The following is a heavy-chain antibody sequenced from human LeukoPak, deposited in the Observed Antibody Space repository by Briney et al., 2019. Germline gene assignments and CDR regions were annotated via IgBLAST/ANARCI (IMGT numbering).Heavy chain of an antibody. D-gene: IGHD6-6*01. J-gene: IGHJ5*02. CDR1: GFTFSSYA. CDR3: AKLPWSSSGWFDP. CDR2: ISGSGDST. V-gene: IGHV3-23*01. Sequence: GGSLRLSCAASGFTFSSYAMSWVRQAPGKGLEWVSTISGSGDSTYYADSVKGRFAISRDNSKNTLHLQMNSLRAEDTAVYYCAKLPWSSSGWFDPWGQGTLVTVSS.